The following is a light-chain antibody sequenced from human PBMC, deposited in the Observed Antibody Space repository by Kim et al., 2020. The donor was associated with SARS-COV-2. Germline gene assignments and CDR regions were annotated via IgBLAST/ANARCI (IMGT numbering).Light chain of an antibody. CDR1: QAINNW. J-gene: IGKJ5*01. V-gene: IGKV1D-16*01. CDR3: QQYDTYPPT. CDR2: ATS. Sequence: ASLGDTITITCRPSQAINNWLAWYQQKPEKAPKSLIYATSSLQSGVPSRFSGSKFGTDFTLTINNLQPEDFATYYCQQYDTYPPTFGQGTRLEIK.